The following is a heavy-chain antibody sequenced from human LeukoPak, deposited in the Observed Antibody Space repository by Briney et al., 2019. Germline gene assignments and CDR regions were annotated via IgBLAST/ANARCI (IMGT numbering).Heavy chain of an antibody. Sequence: GGSLRLSCAASGFTFSSYSMNWVRQAPGKGPEWVSSISSSSSYIYYADSVKGRFTIFRDNAKNSLFLQMNSLRAEDTAVYYCARGPRYCSSTSCYDAFDIWGQGTMVTVSS. CDR1: GFTFSSYS. V-gene: IGHV3-21*01. CDR3: ARGPRYCSSTSCYDAFDI. CDR2: ISSSSSYI. D-gene: IGHD2-2*01. J-gene: IGHJ3*02.